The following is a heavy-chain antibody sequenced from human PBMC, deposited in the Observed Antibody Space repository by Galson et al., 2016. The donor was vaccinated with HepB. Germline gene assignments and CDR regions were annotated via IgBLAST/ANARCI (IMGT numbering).Heavy chain of an antibody. J-gene: IGHJ6*02. CDR2: ISPTGHT. V-gene: IGHV4-4*02. CDR3: ARDGSEVRVNTRYYNALDV. Sequence: SETLSFTCAVSVGSISSSNWWTWVRQAPGKGLEWIGEISPTGHTNYNPSPRGRVTISVDRSKSQFYLPLNSMTAADTAVYFCARDGSEVRVNTRYYNALDVWGPGTTVTVSS. D-gene: IGHD3-10*01. CDR1: VGSISSSNW.